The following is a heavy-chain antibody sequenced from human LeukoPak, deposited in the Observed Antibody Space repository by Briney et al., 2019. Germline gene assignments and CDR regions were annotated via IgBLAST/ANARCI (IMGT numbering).Heavy chain of an antibody. J-gene: IGHJ4*02. V-gene: IGHV1-3*01. CDR3: ARALTYYGSGSSAHFDY. D-gene: IGHD3-10*01. CDR2: INAGNGNT. CDR1: GYTFTSYA. Sequence: GASVKVSCKASGYTFTSYAMHWVRQAPGQRLEWMGWINAGNGNTKYSQKFQGRVTITRDTSASTAYMELSSLRSEDTAVFYCARALTYYGSGSSAHFDYWGQGTLVTVSS.